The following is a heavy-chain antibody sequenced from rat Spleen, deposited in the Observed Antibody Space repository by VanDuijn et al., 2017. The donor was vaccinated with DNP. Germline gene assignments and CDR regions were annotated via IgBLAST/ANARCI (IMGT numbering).Heavy chain of an antibody. CDR2: IGPSGRYT. CDR1: GFPSSVYD. D-gene: IGHD3-2*01. CDR3: TRGGAYYFDY. Sequence: EVQLVESGGGLVQPGGSLKLSCAASGFPSSVYDMAWVRQAPTKGLEWVACIGPSGRYTYYRDSVKGRFSVSRDDASGNVYLQMDSLRSEDTATYFCTRGGAYYFDYWGQGVMVTVSS. J-gene: IGHJ2*01. V-gene: IGHV5-25*01.